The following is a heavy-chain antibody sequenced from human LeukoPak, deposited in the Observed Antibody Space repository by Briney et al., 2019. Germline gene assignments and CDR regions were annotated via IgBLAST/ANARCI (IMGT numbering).Heavy chain of an antibody. CDR3: ARGWYYYDSSGYYRPEQKTLFDY. CDR2: INTNTGNP. Sequence: AASVKVSCKASGYTFTSYAMNWVRQAPGQGLELMGWINTNTGNPTYAQGFTGRFVFSLDTSVSTAYLQISSLKAEDTAVYYCARGWYYYDSSGYYRPEQKTLFDYWGQGTLVTVSS. CDR1: GYTFTSYA. V-gene: IGHV7-4-1*02. J-gene: IGHJ4*02. D-gene: IGHD3-22*01.